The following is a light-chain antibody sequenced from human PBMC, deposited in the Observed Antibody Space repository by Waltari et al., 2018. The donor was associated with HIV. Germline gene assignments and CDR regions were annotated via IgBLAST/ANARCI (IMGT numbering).Light chain of an antibody. CDR1: SSNIGAPYD. CDR3: QSYDASLGGWV. CDR2: ANY. J-gene: IGLJ1*01. V-gene: IGLV1-40*01. Sequence: QSVLTQPPSVSGAPGQRVTLSCTGSSSNIGAPYDVHWYHQLPGTAPKLLIYANYNRPSGVPDRFSGSKSGTSASLAITGLQTEDEADYYCQSYDASLGGWVFGTGTKV.